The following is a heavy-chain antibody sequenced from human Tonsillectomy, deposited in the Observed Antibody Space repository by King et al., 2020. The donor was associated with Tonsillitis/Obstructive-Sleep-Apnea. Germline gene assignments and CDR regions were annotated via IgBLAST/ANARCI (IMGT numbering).Heavy chain of an antibody. V-gene: IGHV4-39*01. Sequence: QLQESGPGLVKPSETLSLTCSVSGDFITSSNFYWSWIRQPPGKGLEWIGSIFYSGNTFYNPSLKTRVSMSVDTSKNQFSLNLSSVTAADPAVYYCAIHRDTALGPSTYWGQGTPVTVSS. CDR1: GDFITSSNFY. D-gene: IGHD5-18*01. J-gene: IGHJ4*02. CDR3: AIHRDTALGPSTY. CDR2: IFYSGNT.